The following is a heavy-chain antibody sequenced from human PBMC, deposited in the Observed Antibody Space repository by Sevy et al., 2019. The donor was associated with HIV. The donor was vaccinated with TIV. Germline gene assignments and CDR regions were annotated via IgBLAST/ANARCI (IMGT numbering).Heavy chain of an antibody. CDR2: ISYDGSNK. CDR3: ARDLYSGYANYYYYGMDV. CDR1: GFTFSSYW. D-gene: IGHD5-12*01. J-gene: IGHJ6*02. V-gene: IGHV3-30*03. Sequence: GGSLRLSCAASGFTFSSYWMSWVRQAPGKGLEWVTVISYDGSNKYYADSVKGRFTISRDTSKSTVYLQMDSLRAEDTAVYYCARDLYSGYANYYYYGMDVWGQGTTVTVSS.